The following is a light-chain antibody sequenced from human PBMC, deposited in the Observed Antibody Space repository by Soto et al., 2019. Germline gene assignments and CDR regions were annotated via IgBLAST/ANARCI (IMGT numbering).Light chain of an antibody. CDR1: SSDVGGYNY. V-gene: IGLV2-14*01. J-gene: IGLJ1*01. CDR2: EVS. CDR3: SSYTSSSPYV. Sequence: QSVLTQPASVSGSPGQSSTISCTGTSSDVGGYNYVSWYQQHPGKAPKLMIYEVSNRPSGVSNRFSGSKSGNTASLTISGLQAEDDADYYCSSYTSSSPYVFGTGTKLTVL.